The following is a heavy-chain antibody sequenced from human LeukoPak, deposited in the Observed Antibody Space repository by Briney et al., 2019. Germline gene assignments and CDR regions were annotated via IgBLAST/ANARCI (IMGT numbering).Heavy chain of an antibody. D-gene: IGHD3-22*01. CDR2: IYDSGAT. CDR3: ARSDSSAYYFDY. J-gene: IGHJ4*02. CDR1: GGSISSGGYN. V-gene: IGHV4-31*03. Sequence: SSETLSLTCTVSGGSISSGGYNWSWIRQHPGKGLEWIGYIYDSGATSYNPSLKSRLTISVDTSRNQFSLRLSSVTAADSAVYYCARSDSSAYYFDYWGQGTLVTVSS.